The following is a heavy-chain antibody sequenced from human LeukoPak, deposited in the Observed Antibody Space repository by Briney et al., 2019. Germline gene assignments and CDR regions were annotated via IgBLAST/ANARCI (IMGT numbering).Heavy chain of an antibody. D-gene: IGHD5-12*01. CDR3: ATIVATIQNYYYYMDV. CDR2: INHSGST. V-gene: IGHV4-34*01. J-gene: IGHJ6*03. Sequence: SETLSLTCAVYGGSFSGYYWSWIRQPPGKGLEWIGEINHSGSTNYNPSLKSRVTISVDTSKNQFSLKLSSVTAADTAVYYCATIVATIQNYYYYMDVWGKGTTVTVSS. CDR1: GGSFSGYY.